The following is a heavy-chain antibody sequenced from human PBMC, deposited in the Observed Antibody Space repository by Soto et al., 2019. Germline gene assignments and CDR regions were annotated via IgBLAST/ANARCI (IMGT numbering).Heavy chain of an antibody. J-gene: IGHJ6*02. D-gene: IGHD2-15*01. CDR1: GGTFSSYA. Sequence: SVKVSCKASGGTFSSYAISWVRQAPGQELEWMGGIIPIFGTATYAQKFQGRVTISADESTSTAYMELSSLRSEDTAVYYCASGYCSGANCQYYYSYYGMDVWGQGTTVTVSS. CDR2: IIPIFGTA. V-gene: IGHV1-69*13. CDR3: ASGYCSGANCQYYYSYYGMDV.